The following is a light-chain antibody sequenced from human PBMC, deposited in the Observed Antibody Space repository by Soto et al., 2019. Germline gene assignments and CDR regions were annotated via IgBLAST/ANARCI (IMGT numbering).Light chain of an antibody. CDR3: QQYNNWPIT. J-gene: IGKJ4*01. Sequence: VMMQSPVAVSLSQKKRATLSCRASQSVSSNLAWYQQKPGQAPRLLIYGASTRASGIPARFSGSGSGTEFTLTISCLQSEDFAVYCCQQYNNWPITFGGGSNVAIK. CDR1: QSVSSN. CDR2: GAS. V-gene: IGKV3-15*01.